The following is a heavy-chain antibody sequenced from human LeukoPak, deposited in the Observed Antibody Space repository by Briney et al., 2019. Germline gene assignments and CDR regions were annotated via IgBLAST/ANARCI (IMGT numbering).Heavy chain of an antibody. CDR3: ARVGSAYSFGD. Sequence: NSGGSLRLSCAASGFTFSSYSMNWVRQAPGKGLEWVSFMTSSSSYIYYADSVKGRFTISRDNAKNSLYLQMNSLRAEDTAVYYCARVGSAYSFGDWGQGTLVTVSS. CDR1: GFTFSSYS. J-gene: IGHJ4*02. CDR2: MTSSSSYI. V-gene: IGHV3-21*01. D-gene: IGHD5-18*01.